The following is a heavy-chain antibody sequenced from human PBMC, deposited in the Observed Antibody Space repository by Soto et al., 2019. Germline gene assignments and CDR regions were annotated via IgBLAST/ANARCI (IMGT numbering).Heavy chain of an antibody. J-gene: IGHJ6*02. D-gene: IGHD6-13*01. V-gene: IGHV1-69*13. CDR2: IIPIFGTA. CDR1: GGTFSSYA. CDR3: ARDHGIAAAGKYYYYYGMDV. Sequence: GASVKVSCKASGGTFSSYAISWVRQAPGQGLEWMGGIIPIFGTANYAQKFQGRVTITADESTSTAYMELSSLRSEDTAVYYCARDHGIAAAGKYYYYYGMDVWGQGTTVTVSS.